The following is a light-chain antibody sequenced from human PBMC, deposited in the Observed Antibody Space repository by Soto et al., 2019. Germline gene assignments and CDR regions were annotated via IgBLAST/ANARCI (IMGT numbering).Light chain of an antibody. V-gene: IGLV2-8*01. CDR2: EVS. J-gene: IGLJ2*01. Sequence: QSALTQPPSASGSPGQSVTISCTGISSDVGGYNYVSWYQQHPGKAPKLMIYEVSKRPSGVPDRFSGSKSGNTASLTVSGLQAEDEADYYCSSYAGSKTLFGGGTKLTVL. CDR3: SSYAGSKTL. CDR1: SSDVGGYNY.